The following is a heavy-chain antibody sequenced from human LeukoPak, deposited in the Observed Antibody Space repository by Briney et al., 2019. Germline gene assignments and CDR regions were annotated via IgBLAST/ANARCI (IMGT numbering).Heavy chain of an antibody. CDR3: ARSPGPAAVAFDY. Sequence: GGSLRLSCAASGFNFYSYAMHWVGQAPGKGVEWVASISFDGSEKYYRGSGKGGYTISRENSKNTVSLQMNSLRPEDTALYYCARSPGPAAVAFDYWGQGTLVTVSS. CDR2: ISFDGSEK. V-gene: IGHV3-30*04. J-gene: IGHJ4*02. CDR1: GFNFYSYA. D-gene: IGHD6-13*01.